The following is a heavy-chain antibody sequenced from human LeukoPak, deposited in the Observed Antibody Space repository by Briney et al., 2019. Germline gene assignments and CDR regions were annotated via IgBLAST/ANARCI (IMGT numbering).Heavy chain of an antibody. V-gene: IGHV3-7*03. CDR3: AKGRIAAAGYYFDY. J-gene: IGHJ4*02. Sequence: GGSLRLSCVASGFTFSESWMTWVRQAPGKGLEWVASIKHDEREEYYADSVKGRFSMSRDNGKNSLYLQMNSLRAEDTALYYCAKGRIAAAGYYFDYWGQGTLVTVSS. CDR1: GFTFSESW. CDR2: IKHDEREE. D-gene: IGHD6-13*01.